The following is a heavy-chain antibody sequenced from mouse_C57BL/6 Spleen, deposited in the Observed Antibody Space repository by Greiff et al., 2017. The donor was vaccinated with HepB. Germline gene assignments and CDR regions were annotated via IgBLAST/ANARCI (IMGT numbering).Heavy chain of an antibody. Sequence: EVQLVESGPELVKPGASVKISCKASGYSFTGYYMNWVKQSPEKSLEWIGEINPSTGGTTYNQKFKAKATLTVDKSSSTAYMQLKSLTSEDAAVYYCARGRLLFDYWGQGTTLTVSS. CDR2: INPSTGGT. CDR1: GYSFTGYY. CDR3: ARGRLLFDY. V-gene: IGHV1-42*01. J-gene: IGHJ2*01.